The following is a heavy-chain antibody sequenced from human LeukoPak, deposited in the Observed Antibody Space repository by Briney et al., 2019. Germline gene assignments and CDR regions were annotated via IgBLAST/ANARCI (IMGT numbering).Heavy chain of an antibody. Sequence: PGGSLRLSCAASGFTVSSNYMSWVRQAPGKGLEWVSVIYSGGSTYYADSVKGRFTISRDNSKNTLYLQMNSLRAEDTAVYYCAREDSSGWGHFDYWGQGTLVTVSS. D-gene: IGHD6-19*01. CDR3: AREDSSGWGHFDY. V-gene: IGHV3-53*01. J-gene: IGHJ4*02. CDR2: IYSGGST. CDR1: GFTVSSNY.